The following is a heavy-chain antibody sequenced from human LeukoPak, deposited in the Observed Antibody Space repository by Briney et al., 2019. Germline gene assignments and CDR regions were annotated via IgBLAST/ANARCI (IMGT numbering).Heavy chain of an antibody. CDR3: ARGGSGSYYDYYYYYYMDV. D-gene: IGHD3-10*01. J-gene: IGHJ6*03. Sequence: SETLSLTCTVSGGSISSGSYYWSWIRQPAGKGLEWIGRIYTSGSTNYNPSLKSRVTISVDTSKNQFSLKLSSVTAADTAVYYCARGGSGSYYDYYYYYYMDVWGKGTTVTISS. V-gene: IGHV4-61*02. CDR1: GGSISSGSYY. CDR2: IYTSGST.